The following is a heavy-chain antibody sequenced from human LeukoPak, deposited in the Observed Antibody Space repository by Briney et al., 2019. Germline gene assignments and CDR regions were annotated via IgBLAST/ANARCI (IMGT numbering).Heavy chain of an antibody. CDR1: GYTFSNYG. D-gene: IGHD1-1*01. CDR2: ISAYNGNT. V-gene: IGHV1-18*01. CDR3: AREWESLAYYFDF. Sequence: GASVKVSCKASGYTFSNYGISWERQAPGQGLKWMGWISAYNGNTNYAQKFQGRVTMTIDTSTSTAYMELRSLRSDDTAVYYCAREWESLAYYFDFWGQGTLVTVSS. J-gene: IGHJ4*02.